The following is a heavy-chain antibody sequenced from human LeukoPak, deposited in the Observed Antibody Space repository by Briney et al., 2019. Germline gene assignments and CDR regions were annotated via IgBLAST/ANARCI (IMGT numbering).Heavy chain of an antibody. CDR3: AKADGDAPFDR. D-gene: IGHD2-2*01. J-gene: IGHJ4*02. CDR2: IRYDGSDK. Sequence: GGSLRLSCAASGFTFSRSDMHWLRQAPGKGLEWVAFIRYDGSDKYYGNSVKGRFTISRDNSKNTLYLQMYSLRAEVTAVYYCAKADGDAPFDRWGQGTLVTVSS. V-gene: IGHV3-30*02. CDR1: GFTFSRSD.